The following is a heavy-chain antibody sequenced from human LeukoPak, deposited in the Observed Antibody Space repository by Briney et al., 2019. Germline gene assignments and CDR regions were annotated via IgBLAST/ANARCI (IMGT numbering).Heavy chain of an antibody. Sequence: APVKVSCKASGGTFSSYAISWVRQAPGQGLEWMGGIIPIFGTANYARKFQGRVTITADKSTSTAYMELSSLRSEDTAVYYCARVIRYSSSSCGFDPWGQGTLVTVSS. CDR1: GGTFSSYA. V-gene: IGHV1-69*06. D-gene: IGHD6-6*01. CDR3: ARVIRYSSSSCGFDP. J-gene: IGHJ5*02. CDR2: IIPIFGTA.